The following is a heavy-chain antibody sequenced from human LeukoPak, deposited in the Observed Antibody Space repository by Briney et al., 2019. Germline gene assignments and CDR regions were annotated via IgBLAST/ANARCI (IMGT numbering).Heavy chain of an antibody. CDR3: AKDMARSGSYFSAFDI. V-gene: IGHV3-9*01. D-gene: IGHD1-26*01. CDR2: ISWNSGSI. CDR1: GFTFDDYA. J-gene: IGHJ3*02. Sequence: GRSLRLSCAASGFTFDDYAMHWVRQAPGKGLEWVSGISWNSGSIGYADSVKGRFTISRDNAKNSLYLQMNSLRAEDTALYYCAKDMARSGSYFSAFDIWGQGTMVTVSS.